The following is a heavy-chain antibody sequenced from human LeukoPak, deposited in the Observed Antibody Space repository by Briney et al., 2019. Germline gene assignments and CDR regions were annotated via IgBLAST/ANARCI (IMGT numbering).Heavy chain of an antibody. CDR1: GFTFSSYG. D-gene: IGHD1-26*01. Sequence: PGGSLRLSCAASGFTFSSYGMHWVRQAPGKGLEWVAVIWYDGSNKYYADSVKGRFTISRDNSKNTLYLQMNSLRAEDTAVYCCAKLSGSYWCYFDYWGQGTLVTVSS. J-gene: IGHJ4*02. CDR2: IWYDGSNK. V-gene: IGHV3-33*08. CDR3: AKLSGSYWCYFDY.